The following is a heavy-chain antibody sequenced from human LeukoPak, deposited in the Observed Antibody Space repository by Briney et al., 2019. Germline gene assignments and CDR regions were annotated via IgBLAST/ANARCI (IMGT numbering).Heavy chain of an antibody. CDR1: GVTFSSYV. CDR2: ISGSGGGT. D-gene: IGHD6-19*01. CDR3: ARDQGSGWYVN. Sequence: GGSLRLSCEASGVTFSSYVMSWVRQAPGKGPEWVSGISGSGGGTYYADSVKGRFTISRDNAKNSLYLQMNSLRAEDTAVYYCARDQGSGWYVNWGQGTLVTVSS. J-gene: IGHJ4*02. V-gene: IGHV3-23*01.